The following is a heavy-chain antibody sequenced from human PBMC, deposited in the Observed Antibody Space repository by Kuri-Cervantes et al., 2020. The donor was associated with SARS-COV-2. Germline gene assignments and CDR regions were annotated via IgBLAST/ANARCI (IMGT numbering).Heavy chain of an antibody. J-gene: IGHJ4*02. CDR3: ARERAGDLIGY. CDR2: INSNSGGT. CDR1: GYTFTGYY. V-gene: IGHV1-2*02. Sequence: ASVKVSCKASGYTFTGYYMHWVRQAPGQGLEWMGWINSNSGGTNYAQKFQGRVTMTRDTSISTAYMELSRLRADDTAVYYCARERAGDLIGYWGQGTPVTVSS. D-gene: IGHD7-27*01.